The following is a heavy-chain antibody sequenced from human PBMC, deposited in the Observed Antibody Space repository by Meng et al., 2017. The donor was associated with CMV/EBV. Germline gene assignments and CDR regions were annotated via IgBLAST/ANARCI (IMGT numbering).Heavy chain of an antibody. V-gene: IGHV4-4*07. CDR2: IHAGAST. J-gene: IGHJ2*01. D-gene: IGHD3-22*01. Sequence: WRCIRQSPGMRLAYIVLIHAGASTDYNPSFRSRVTMSLHTSMEYFSLRLTSMTAADTAVYFCARDRTYSEDSGYFQRQNKLSWYFDLWGRGTLVTVSS. CDR3: ARDRTYSEDSGYFQRQNKLSWYFDL.